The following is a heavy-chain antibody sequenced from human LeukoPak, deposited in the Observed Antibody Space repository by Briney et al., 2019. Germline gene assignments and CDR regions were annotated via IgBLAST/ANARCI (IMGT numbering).Heavy chain of an antibody. Sequence: SETLSLTCTVSGGSISSGIYYWSWIRQPPGKGLEWIGEINHSGSTNYSPSLKSRVTISEDTSKNQFSLKLSSVTAADTAVYYCARDYYGGNSDWGQGTLVTVSS. CDR1: GGSISSGIYY. CDR2: INHSGST. J-gene: IGHJ4*02. CDR3: ARDYYGGNSD. V-gene: IGHV4-39*07. D-gene: IGHD4-23*01.